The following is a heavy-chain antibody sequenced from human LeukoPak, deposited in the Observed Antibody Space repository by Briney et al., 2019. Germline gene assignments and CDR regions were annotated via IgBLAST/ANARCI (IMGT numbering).Heavy chain of an antibody. CDR3: ARGTYCNDTTCHRTALDL. CDR2: IGNIGDT. Sequence: GGSLRLSCAASGFTFRNYDMHWVRQDIEKGLEWVSIIGNIGDTYYPDSVKGRFTISRENAKNALYLQMNSLTAGDTAVYYCARGTYCNDTTCHRTALDLWGQGTVVTVSS. D-gene: IGHD2-2*01. J-gene: IGHJ3*01. V-gene: IGHV3-13*01. CDR1: GFTFRNYD.